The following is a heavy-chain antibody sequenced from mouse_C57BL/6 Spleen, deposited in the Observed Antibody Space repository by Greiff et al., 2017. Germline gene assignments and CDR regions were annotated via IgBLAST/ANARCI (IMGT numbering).Heavy chain of an antibody. D-gene: IGHD4-1*01. Sequence: QVQLQQSDAELVKPGASVKISCKVSGYTFTDHTIHWMKQRPEQGLEWIGYIYPRDGSPKYNEKFKGKATLTADKSSSTAYMQLNSMTSEDSAVKFCARWGTGNGYYAMDYWGQGTSVTVSS. CDR1: GYTFTDHT. J-gene: IGHJ4*01. V-gene: IGHV1-78*01. CDR2: IYPRDGSP. CDR3: ARWGTGNGYYAMDY.